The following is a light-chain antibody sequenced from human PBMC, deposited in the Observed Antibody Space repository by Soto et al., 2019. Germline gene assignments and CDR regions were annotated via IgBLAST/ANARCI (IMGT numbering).Light chain of an antibody. V-gene: IGKV2-24*01. CDR3: MQQTQFPFT. CDR2: KIS. Sequence: DIVMTQTPLSSPVTLGQPASISCRSSQSLVHSDGDTYLNWLQQRPGQPPRLIIYKISKRFSGVPDRFTGSGAGTDFTLKISRVAAADVGTCYSMQQTQFPFTFGGGTKVDIK. J-gene: IGKJ4*01. CDR1: QSLVHSDGDTY.